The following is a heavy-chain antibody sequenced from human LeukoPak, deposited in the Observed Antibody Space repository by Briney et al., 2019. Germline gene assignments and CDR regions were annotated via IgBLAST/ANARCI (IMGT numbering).Heavy chain of an antibody. J-gene: IGHJ4*02. D-gene: IGHD6-13*01. CDR3: ARPLHHADPANKAYSSSFYFDY. CDR1: GYSISSGYY. V-gene: IGHV4-38-2*02. CDR2: IYHSGST. Sequence: SETLSLTCTVSGYSISSGYYWGWIRQPPGKGLEWIGSIYHSGSTYYNPSLKSRVTISVDTSKNQFSLKLSSVTAADTAVYYCARPLHHADPANKAYSSSFYFDYWGQGTLVTVSS.